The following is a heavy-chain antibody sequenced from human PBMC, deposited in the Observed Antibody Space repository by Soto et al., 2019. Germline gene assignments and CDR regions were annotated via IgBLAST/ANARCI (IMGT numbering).Heavy chain of an antibody. D-gene: IGHD3-9*01. J-gene: IGHJ5*02. V-gene: IGHV4-59*01. CDR3: ARDRLANWFDP. CDR2: IYYSGST. Sequence: WGWVRQPPGKGLEWIGYIYYSGSTKYNPSLKSRVTISVDTSKNQFSLKLSSVTAADTAVYYCARDRLANWFDPWGQGTLVTVSS.